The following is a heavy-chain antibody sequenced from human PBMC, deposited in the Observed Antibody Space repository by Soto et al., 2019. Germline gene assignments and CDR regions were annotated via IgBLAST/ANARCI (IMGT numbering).Heavy chain of an antibody. CDR3: ARGVYDYWSGYYAGSGLDV. J-gene: IGHJ6*02. D-gene: IGHD3-3*01. CDR2: IYYSGNT. V-gene: IGHV4-59*13. CDR1: GDSMSPFY. Sequence: SETLSLTCTVSGDSMSPFYWNWIRQSPGKGLEWVGYIYYSGNTNYNPSLKSRVAISVDTSKNQFYLKLSSVTAADTAVYYCARGVYDYWSGYYAGSGLDVWGQGTTVTVSS.